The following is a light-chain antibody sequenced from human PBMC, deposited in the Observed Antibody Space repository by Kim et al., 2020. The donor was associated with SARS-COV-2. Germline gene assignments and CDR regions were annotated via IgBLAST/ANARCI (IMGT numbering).Light chain of an antibody. Sequence: ALGQPVRITCQGDSLREYHASWYQQKPGQAPLLVIYGENRRPSGIPGRFSGTSSGNRASLTITGAQAEDEADYFCSSRDNTYNRLIFAGGTRVAVL. J-gene: IGLJ2*01. V-gene: IGLV3-19*01. CDR3: SSRDNTYNRLI. CDR1: SLREYH. CDR2: GEN.